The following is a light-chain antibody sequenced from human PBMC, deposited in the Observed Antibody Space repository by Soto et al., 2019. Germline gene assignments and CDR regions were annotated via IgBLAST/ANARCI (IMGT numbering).Light chain of an antibody. CDR3: SSYTSTSSRV. V-gene: IGLV2-14*01. CDR1: NSDVGTYNY. CDR2: DVS. J-gene: IGLJ1*01. Sequence: QSALTQPASVSGSPGQSITISCTGTNSDVGTYNYVAWYQQYPGKAPKLMIYDVSNRPSGVSNRFSGSKSGNTASLTISGLQAEDEADYYCSSYTSTSSRVFGTGTKLTVL.